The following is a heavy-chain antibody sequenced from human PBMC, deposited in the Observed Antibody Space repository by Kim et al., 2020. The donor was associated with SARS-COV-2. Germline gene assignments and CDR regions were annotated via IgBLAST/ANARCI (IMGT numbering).Heavy chain of an antibody. CDR3: AKDTTAAGERQFDY. J-gene: IGHJ4*02. V-gene: IGHV3-9*01. Sequence: GGSLRLSCAASGFTFDDYAMHWVRQAPGKGLEWVSGISWNSGSIGYADSVKGRFTISRDNAKNSLYLQMNSLRAEDTALYYCAKDTTAAGERQFDYWGQGTLVTVSS. CDR1: GFTFDDYA. CDR2: ISWNSGSI. D-gene: IGHD6-13*01.